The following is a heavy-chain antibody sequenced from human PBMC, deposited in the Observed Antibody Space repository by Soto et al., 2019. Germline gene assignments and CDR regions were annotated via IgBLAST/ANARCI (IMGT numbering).Heavy chain of an antibody. J-gene: IGHJ6*02. Sequence: QVQLVESGGGVVQPGRSLRLSCAASGFTFSSYAMHWVRQAPGKGLEWVAVISYDGSNKYYAYSVKGRFTSSRDNSKNTLYRQMNSLRAEDTAVNYCARDYKQPGGEYYYGMDVWGQGTTVTVSS. V-gene: IGHV3-30-3*01. CDR3: ARDYKQPGGEYYYGMDV. CDR2: ISYDGSNK. CDR1: GFTFSSYA. D-gene: IGHD3-16*01.